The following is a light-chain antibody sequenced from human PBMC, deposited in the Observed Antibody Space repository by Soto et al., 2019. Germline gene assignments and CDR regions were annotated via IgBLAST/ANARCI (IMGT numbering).Light chain of an antibody. CDR1: SSDIGGYNY. CDR3: SSYTSSNTYV. CDR2: EVT. J-gene: IGLJ1*01. V-gene: IGLV2-14*01. Sequence: QSVLAQPASVSGSPGQSITISCTGTSSDIGGYNYVSWYQQHPGKAPKFLIYEVTNRPSGVSSRFSGSKSGNTASLTISGLQAEDEADYYCSSYTSSNTYVFGTGTKVTVL.